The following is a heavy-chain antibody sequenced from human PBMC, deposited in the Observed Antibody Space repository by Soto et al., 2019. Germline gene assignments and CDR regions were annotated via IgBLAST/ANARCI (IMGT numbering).Heavy chain of an antibody. CDR3: ARDGNWRLAYWGQGALVSVSSGKPLTAADTAVYYCARHDLSRGNWNDGMVFDY. J-gene: IGHJ4*02. CDR1: GDSVSESSVS. D-gene: IGHD3-10*01. Sequence: SQTLSLTCAISGDSVSESSVSWNWIRQSPSRGLEWLGRTNYGSKWSYAYAESVRSRITISADTSKNQFSLHLTSMTAEDTAVYFCARDGNWRLAYWGQGALVSVSSGKPLTAADTAVYYCARHDLSRGNWNDGMVFDYWGQGTLVTVSS. V-gene: IGHV6-1*01. CDR2: TNYGSKWSY.